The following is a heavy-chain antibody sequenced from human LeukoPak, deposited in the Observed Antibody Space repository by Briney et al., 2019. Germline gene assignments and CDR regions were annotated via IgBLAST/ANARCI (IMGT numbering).Heavy chain of an antibody. Sequence: ASVKVSCKVSGYTLTELSMHWVRQAPGKGLEWMGGFDPEDGETIYAQKFQGRVTMTEDTSTDTAYMELSSLRSEDTAVYYCATVVANLGDYVWGSYRHWDQGTLVTVSS. D-gene: IGHD3-16*02. CDR3: ATVVANLGDYVWGSYRH. V-gene: IGHV1-24*01. CDR2: FDPEDGET. J-gene: IGHJ4*02. CDR1: GYTLTELS.